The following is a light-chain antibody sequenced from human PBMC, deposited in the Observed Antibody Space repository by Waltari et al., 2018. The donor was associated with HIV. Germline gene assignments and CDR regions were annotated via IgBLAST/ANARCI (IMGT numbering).Light chain of an antibody. CDR2: GAS. CDR3: QQYGNSPDS. Sequence: ELVLTQSPGTLSLSPGERATLYCRASQSVSSSYLAWYQQKPGQAPRLLIYGASSRATGIPDRFSGSGSGTDFTLTISRLEPEDFAVYYCQQYGNSPDSFGQGTKLEIK. V-gene: IGKV3-20*01. J-gene: IGKJ2*03. CDR1: QSVSSSY.